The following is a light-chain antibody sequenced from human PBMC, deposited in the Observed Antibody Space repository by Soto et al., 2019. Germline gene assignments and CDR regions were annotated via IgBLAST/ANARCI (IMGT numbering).Light chain of an antibody. Sequence: QSALTQPASVSGSPGQSITISCTGTSSDVGGYNYVSWYQQHPGKAPKLMIYEVSNRPSGVSNRFSGSKSGYTASLTISGLQAEDEADYYCSSYTGSSTPYVFGTGTKLTVL. J-gene: IGLJ1*01. CDR2: EVS. CDR3: SSYTGSSTPYV. V-gene: IGLV2-14*01. CDR1: SSDVGGYNY.